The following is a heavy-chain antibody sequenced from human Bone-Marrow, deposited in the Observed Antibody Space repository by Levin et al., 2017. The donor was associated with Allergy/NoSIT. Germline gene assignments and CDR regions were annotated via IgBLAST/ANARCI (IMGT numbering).Heavy chain of an antibody. CDR1: GFTFSTYS. CDR2: ITSSSSYI. J-gene: IGHJ5*02. Sequence: PGGSLRLSCAASGFTFSTYSMNWVRQAPGKGLDWVSSITSSSSYIYYADSVKGRFTISRDNAKNSLYLQMNRLRVEDTAVYYCARGLEYSGLPWGQGTLVTVSS. CDR3: ARGLEYSGLP. V-gene: IGHV3-21*01. D-gene: IGHD5-12*01.